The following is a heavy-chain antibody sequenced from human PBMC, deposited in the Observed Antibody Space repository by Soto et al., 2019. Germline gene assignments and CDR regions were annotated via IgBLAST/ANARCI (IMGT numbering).Heavy chain of an antibody. CDR2: ISSTTNYI. J-gene: IGHJ4*02. CDR1: GFTFSSYW. V-gene: IGHV3-21*01. CDR3: ARESEDLTSNFDY. Sequence: GGSLRLSCAASGFTFSSYWMHWVRQAPGKGLVWVSSISSTTNYIYYADSMKGRFTVSRDNAKNSVYLEMNSLSAEDTALYYCARESEDLTSNFDYWGQGTLVTV.